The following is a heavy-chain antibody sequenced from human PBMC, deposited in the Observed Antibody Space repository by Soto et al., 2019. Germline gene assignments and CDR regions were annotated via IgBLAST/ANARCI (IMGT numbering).Heavy chain of an antibody. D-gene: IGHD6-13*01. V-gene: IGHV3-30*04. CDR1: GFTFSSYA. J-gene: IGHJ4*02. CDR2: ISYDGSNK. Sequence: GGPLRLSCAASGFTFSSYAMHWVRQAPGKGLEWVAVISYDGSNKYYADSVKGRFTISRDNSKNTLYLQMNSLRAEDTAVYYCARIQRSSFDYWGQGTLVTVSS. CDR3: ARIQRSSFDY.